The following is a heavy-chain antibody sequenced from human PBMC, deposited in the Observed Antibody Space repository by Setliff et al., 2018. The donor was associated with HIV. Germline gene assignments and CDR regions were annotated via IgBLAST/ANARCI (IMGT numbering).Heavy chain of an antibody. CDR1: GGTSVTYA. J-gene: IGHJ5*02. Sequence: SVKVSCKASGGTSVTYAINWVRQAPGQGLEWMGGIIPLFGTPKYAQKFQGRVTITADEFTNTAYMELTSLRSDDTAVYYCAVSGMTIFGVTDKKWFDPWGQGTLVTVSS. V-gene: IGHV1-69*13. CDR3: AVSGMTIFGVTDKKWFDP. D-gene: IGHD3-3*01. CDR2: IIPLFGTP.